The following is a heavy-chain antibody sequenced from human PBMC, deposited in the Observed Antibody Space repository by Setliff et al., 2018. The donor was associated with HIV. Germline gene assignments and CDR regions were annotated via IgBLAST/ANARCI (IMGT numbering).Heavy chain of an antibody. V-gene: IGHV3-21*01. CDR2: ISSSGGYI. CDR3: ASVLRYYGSGSYPFGY. J-gene: IGHJ4*02. D-gene: IGHD3-10*01. Sequence: GGSLRLSCAVSGFSFNTYSMNWVRQAPGKGLEWVSSISSSGGYIFYADSVKGRFTISRDNAKNSLYLQMNSLRAEDTAVYYCASVLRYYGSGSYPFGYWGQGTLVTVSS. CDR1: GFSFNTYS.